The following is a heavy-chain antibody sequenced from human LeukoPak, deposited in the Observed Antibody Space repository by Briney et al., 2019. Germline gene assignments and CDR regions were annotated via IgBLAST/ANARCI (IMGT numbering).Heavy chain of an antibody. CDR1: GGSFSGYY. Sequence: SETLSLTCAVYGGSFSGYYWSWIRQPPGKGLEWIGEINHSGSTNYNPSLKSRVTISVDTSKNQFSLKLSSVTAADTAVYYCAGGVDTAMAYWGQGTLVTVSS. CDR3: AGGVDTAMAY. J-gene: IGHJ4*02. D-gene: IGHD5-18*01. V-gene: IGHV4-34*01. CDR2: INHSGST.